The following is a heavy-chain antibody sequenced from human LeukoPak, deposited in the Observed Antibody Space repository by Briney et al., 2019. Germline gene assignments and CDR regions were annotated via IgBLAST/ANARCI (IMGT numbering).Heavy chain of an antibody. J-gene: IGHJ4*02. V-gene: IGHV4-34*01. D-gene: IGHD6-13*01. Sequence: ETLSLTRAVYGGSFSGYYWSWIRQPPGKGLEWIGEISHSGSTNYNPSLKSRVTISVDTSKNQFSLKLSSVTAADTAVYYCAIYSSSWAFDYWGQGTLVTVSS. CDR1: GGSFSGYY. CDR3: AIYSSSWAFDY. CDR2: ISHSGST.